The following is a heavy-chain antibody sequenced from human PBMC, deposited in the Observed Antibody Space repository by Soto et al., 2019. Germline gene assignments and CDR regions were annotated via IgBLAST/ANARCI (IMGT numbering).Heavy chain of an antibody. D-gene: IGHD5-12*01. J-gene: IGHJ4*02. V-gene: IGHV4-59*08. CDR1: GASISDFY. CDR3: ARHRRAYSGYDPFEY. CDR2: LYYRGNT. Sequence: PSETLSLTCSVSGASISDFYWSWIRQSPGKGLEWIGYLYYRGNTNYNPSLKSRVTISVDTSENQFSLSVSSVIAADTAIYYCARHRRAYSGYDPFEYWGPGVQVTVFS.